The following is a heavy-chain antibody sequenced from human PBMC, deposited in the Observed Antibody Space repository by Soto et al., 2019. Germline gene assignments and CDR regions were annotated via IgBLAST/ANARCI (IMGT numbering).Heavy chain of an antibody. Sequence: QVHLVQSGAEVKRPGSSVKVSCEASGGSFSSDAITWVRQVPGQGLEWMGGIIPTFGAANYGRQFQGRVTISADESTRTVYMELSSLRFDDTAVYYCARGFSGYYSSLDYWGQGTLFTVSS. J-gene: IGHJ4*02. CDR1: GGSFSSDA. CDR2: IIPTFGAA. V-gene: IGHV1-69*01. D-gene: IGHD5-12*01. CDR3: ARGFSGYYSSLDY.